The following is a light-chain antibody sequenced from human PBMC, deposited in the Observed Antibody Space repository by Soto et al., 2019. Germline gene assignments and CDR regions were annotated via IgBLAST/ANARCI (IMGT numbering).Light chain of an antibody. CDR3: QQYGSSPPIT. Sequence: EIVMTQSPATLSVSPGERATLSCRASPSVNRNLAWYQQKHGQATRLVIYGASTRASGIPARFSGSGSGTEFTLTVSSLQSEDSAFYYCQQYGSSPPITFGQGTRLEIK. CDR2: GAS. CDR1: PSVNRN. J-gene: IGKJ5*01. V-gene: IGKV3-15*01.